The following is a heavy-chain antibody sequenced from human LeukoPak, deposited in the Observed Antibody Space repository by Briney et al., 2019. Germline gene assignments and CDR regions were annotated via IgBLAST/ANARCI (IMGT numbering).Heavy chain of an antibody. CDR3: AKALYSRAWNK. CDR1: GFTFSGYD. J-gene: IGHJ4*02. CDR2: ISNDGSNK. Sequence: GGSLRPSCEASGFTFSGYDMHWVRQAPGKGLEWVALISNDGSNKYHADSVKDRFTISRDNSKSTLYLQMNSLRAEDTAVYYCAKALYSRAWNKWGQGTLVTVSS. D-gene: IGHD6-19*01. V-gene: IGHV3-30*18.